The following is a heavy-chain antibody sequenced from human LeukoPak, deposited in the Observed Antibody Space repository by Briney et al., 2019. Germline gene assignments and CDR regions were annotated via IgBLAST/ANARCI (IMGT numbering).Heavy chain of an antibody. CDR1: GGSFSGYY. V-gene: IGHV4-34*01. CDR2: INHSGST. J-gene: IGHJ4*02. Sequence: SETLSLTRAVYGGSFSGYYWSWIRQPPGKGLEWIGEINHSGSTNYNPSLKSRVTISVDTSKNQFSLKLSSVTAADTAVYYCARAPGEQLVRIAVAGTWYFDYWGQGTLVTVSS. D-gene: IGHD6-19*01. CDR3: ARAPGEQLVRIAVAGTWYFDY.